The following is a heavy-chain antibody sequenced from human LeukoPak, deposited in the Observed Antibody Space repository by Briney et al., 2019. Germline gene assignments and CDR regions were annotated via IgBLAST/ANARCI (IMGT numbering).Heavy chain of an antibody. D-gene: IGHD3/OR15-3a*01. V-gene: IGHV3-48*01. CDR3: ARDLAGTGYDY. CDR1: GFTFSSYS. J-gene: IGHJ4*02. CDR2: ISSSSSTI. Sequence: GGSLRLSCAASGFTFSSYSMNWVRQAPGKGLEWVSYISSSSSTIYYADSVKGRFTISRDNAKNSLHLQMNSLRAEDTAVYYCARDLAGTGYDYWGQGTLVTVSS.